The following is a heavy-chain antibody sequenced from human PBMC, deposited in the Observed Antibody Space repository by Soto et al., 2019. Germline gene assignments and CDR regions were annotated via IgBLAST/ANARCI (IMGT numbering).Heavy chain of an antibody. CDR3: ARASWYYYDSSGSPGFDY. V-gene: IGHV3-30-3*01. CDR2: ISYDGSNK. Sequence: GGSLRLSCAASGFTFSSYAMHWVRQAPGKGLEWVAVISYDGSNKYYADSVKGRFTISRDNSKNTLYLQMNSLRAEDTAVYYCARASWYYYDSSGSPGFDYRGQGTLVTVSS. D-gene: IGHD3-22*01. J-gene: IGHJ4*02. CDR1: GFTFSSYA.